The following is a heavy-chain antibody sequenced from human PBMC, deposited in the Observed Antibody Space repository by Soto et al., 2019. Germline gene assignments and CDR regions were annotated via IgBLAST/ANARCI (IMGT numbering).Heavy chain of an antibody. CDR2: IYYSGST. J-gene: IGHJ1*01. CDR3: AGDIAAAGTSEYFQH. CDR1: GGSISSYY. Sequence: NPSETLSLTCTVSGGSISSYYWSWIRQPPGKGLEWIGYIYYSGSTNYNPSLKSRVTISVDTSKNQFSLKLSSVTAADTAVYYCAGDIAAAGTSEYFQHWGQGTLVTVS. V-gene: IGHV4-59*01. D-gene: IGHD6-13*01.